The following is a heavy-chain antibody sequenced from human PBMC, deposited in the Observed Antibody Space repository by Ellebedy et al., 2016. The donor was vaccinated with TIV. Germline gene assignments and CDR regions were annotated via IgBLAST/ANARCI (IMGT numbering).Heavy chain of an antibody. Sequence: PGGSLRLSCAASGFTVCGNYMCWVRQAPGKGLEWVSVIYSDGSTFYADSVKGRLAISRDSSKNTLYLQMTSLRAEDTAVYYCARGITVADSRGFFYYYGLDVWGQGTTVTVFS. CDR1: GFTVCGNY. D-gene: IGHD6-19*01. CDR3: ARGITVADSRGFFYYYGLDV. J-gene: IGHJ6*02. V-gene: IGHV3-66*01. CDR2: IYSDGST.